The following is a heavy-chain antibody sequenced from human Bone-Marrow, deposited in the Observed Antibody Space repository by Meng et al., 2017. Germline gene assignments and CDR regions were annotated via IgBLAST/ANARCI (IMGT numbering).Heavy chain of an antibody. CDR3: VKGGNRYYDFWSDK. V-gene: IGHV3-23*01. Sequence: EVQRLESGGDLVQPGGSLRRSCEVSGFTLSNYAMSWVRQAPGKGLEWVSAISGSGSTYDADSVKGRFTISRDKSKNTLYLQMNSLRAEDTAVYYCVKGGNRYYDFWSDKWGQGTLVTVSS. J-gene: IGHJ4*02. CDR1: GFTLSNYA. D-gene: IGHD3-3*01. CDR2: ISGSGST.